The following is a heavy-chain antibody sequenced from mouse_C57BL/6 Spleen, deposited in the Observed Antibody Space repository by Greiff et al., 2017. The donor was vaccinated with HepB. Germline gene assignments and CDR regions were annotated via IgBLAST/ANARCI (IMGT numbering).Heavy chain of an antibody. J-gene: IGHJ2*01. CDR1: GFSLTSYG. CDR3: AREHYYGLDY. Sequence: VQLVESGPGLVQPSQILSITCTVSGFSLTSYGVHWVRQSPGKGLEWLGVIWSGGSTDYNAAFISRLSISKDNSKSQVFFKMNSLQADDTAIYYCAREHYYGLDYWGQGTTLTVSS. V-gene: IGHV2-2*01. D-gene: IGHD2-1*01. CDR2: IWSGGST.